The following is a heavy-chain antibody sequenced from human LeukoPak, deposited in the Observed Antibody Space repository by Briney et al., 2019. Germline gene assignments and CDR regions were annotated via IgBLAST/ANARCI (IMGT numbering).Heavy chain of an antibody. CDR2: INHGGST. CDR1: GFTFSNAW. V-gene: IGHV4-34*01. Sequence: GSLRLSCAASGFTFSNAWMSWVRQAPGKGLEWIGEINHGGSTNYNPSLKSRVTISVDTSKNQFSLKLSSVTAADTAVYYCARTRSALYYYGSGINYWGQGTLVTVSS. D-gene: IGHD3-10*01. CDR3: ARTRSALYYYGSGINY. J-gene: IGHJ4*02.